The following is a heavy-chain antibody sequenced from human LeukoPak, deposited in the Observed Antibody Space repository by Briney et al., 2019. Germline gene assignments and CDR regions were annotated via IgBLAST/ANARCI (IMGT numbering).Heavy chain of an antibody. V-gene: IGHV4-4*07. D-gene: IGHD5-12*01. Sequence: SETLSLTCTVSGGSISSYYWSWIRQPAGKGLEWIGRIYTSGSTNYNPSLKSRVTMSVDTSKNQFSLKLSSVTAADTAVHYCARSGYDRYYYYMDVWGKGTTVTVSS. CDR3: ARSGYDRYYYYMDV. CDR1: GGSISSYY. J-gene: IGHJ6*03. CDR2: IYTSGST.